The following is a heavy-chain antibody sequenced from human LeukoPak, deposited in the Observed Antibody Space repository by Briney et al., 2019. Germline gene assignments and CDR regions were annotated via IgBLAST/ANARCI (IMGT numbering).Heavy chain of an antibody. D-gene: IGHD3-22*01. J-gene: IGHJ4*02. Sequence: GGSLRLSCAASGFIFTSYGLAWIRQAPGKGLEWVSGISGSGSSTDYADSVKGRFTISRDNSKNTVDLQMNSLRAEDTAIYYCAKRGDHDNSGFLRYFDYWGQGTLVTVSS. V-gene: IGHV3-23*01. CDR2: ISGSGSST. CDR3: AKRGDHDNSGFLRYFDY. CDR1: GFIFTSYG.